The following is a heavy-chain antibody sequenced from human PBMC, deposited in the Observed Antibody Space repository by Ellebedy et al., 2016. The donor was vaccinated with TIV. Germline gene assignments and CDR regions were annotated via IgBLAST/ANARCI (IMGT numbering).Heavy chain of an antibody. D-gene: IGHD4-23*01. CDR2: IFSAADGGET. J-gene: IGHJ4*02. V-gene: IGHV3-53*01. CDR3: ARDAAGNGGKLDY. Sequence: GESLKISCAASGFTVTTNYMNWVRQAPGKRLEWVSVIFSAADGGETHYADSVKGRFTISSDSSKNTLYLQLNSLRAEDTAVYYCARDAAGNGGKLDYWGQGALVTVSS. CDR1: GFTVTTNY.